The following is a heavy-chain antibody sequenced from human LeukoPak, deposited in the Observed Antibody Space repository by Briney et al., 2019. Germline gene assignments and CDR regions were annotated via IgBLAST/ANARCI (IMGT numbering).Heavy chain of an antibody. CDR3: ARERVAVSPYYFDY. V-gene: IGHV4-39*07. CDR2: IYYTGRT. D-gene: IGHD6-19*01. J-gene: IGHJ4*02. Sequence: PSETLSLTCTVSGGSISSSFYHWGWIRQPPGKGLEWIGNIYYTGRTYYNPSLKSRVTISVDTSKKQFSLKLSSVTAADTALYYCARERVAVSPYYFDYWGQGTLVTVSS. CDR1: GGSISSSFYH.